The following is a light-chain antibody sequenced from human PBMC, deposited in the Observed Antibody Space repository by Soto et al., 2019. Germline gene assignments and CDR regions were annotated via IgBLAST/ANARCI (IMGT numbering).Light chain of an antibody. CDR2: KAS. J-gene: IGKJ1*01. CDR3: QHYNSYSEA. Sequence: DIQITQSPSSLSASVGDRVTITCRASQSISSYLNLYQQKPGKAPKLLIYKASTLKSGVPSRFSGSGSGTEFTLTISSLQPDDFATYYCQHYNSYSEAFGQGTKVDIK. V-gene: IGKV1-5*03. CDR1: QSISSY.